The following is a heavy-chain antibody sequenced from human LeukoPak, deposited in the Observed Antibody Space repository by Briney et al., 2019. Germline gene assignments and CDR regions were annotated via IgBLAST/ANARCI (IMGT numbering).Heavy chain of an antibody. D-gene: IGHD5-12*01. CDR3: ASEVATLRGPFDY. V-gene: IGHV1-69*13. CDR2: IIPIIGTA. CDR1: GGTFSSYA. Sequence: SVKVSCKASGGTFSSYAISWVRQAPGQGLEWMGGIIPIIGTANYAQKFQGRVTITADESTRTAYMELSSLRSEDTAVYYCASEVATLRGPFDYWGQGTLVTVSS. J-gene: IGHJ4*02.